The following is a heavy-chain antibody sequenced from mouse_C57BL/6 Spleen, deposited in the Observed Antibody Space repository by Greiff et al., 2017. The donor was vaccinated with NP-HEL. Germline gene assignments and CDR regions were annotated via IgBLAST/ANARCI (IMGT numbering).Heavy chain of an antibody. Sequence: EVKLMESGGGLVKPGGSLKLSCAASGFTFSDYGMHWVRQAPEKGLEWVAYISSGSSTIYYADTVKGRFTISRDNAKNTLFLQMTSLRSEDTAMYYCARGGLSGFAYWGQGTLVTVSA. CDR2: ISSGSSTI. D-gene: IGHD2-3*01. V-gene: IGHV5-17*01. CDR1: GFTFSDYG. J-gene: IGHJ3*01. CDR3: ARGGLSGFAY.